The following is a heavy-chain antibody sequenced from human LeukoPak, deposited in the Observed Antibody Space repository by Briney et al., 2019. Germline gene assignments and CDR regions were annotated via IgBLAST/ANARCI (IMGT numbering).Heavy chain of an antibody. J-gene: IGHJ4*02. CDR3: ARAGGYFYFDY. CDR2: IKEDGSEK. CDR1: GFTFSSYG. Sequence: TGGSLRLSCAASGFTFSSYGMHWVRQAPGKGLEWVANIKEDGSEKYYVDSVKGRLTISRDNAKNSLYLQMNSLRAEDTAVYYCARAGGYFYFDYWGQGTLVTVSS. V-gene: IGHV3-7*01. D-gene: IGHD1-26*01.